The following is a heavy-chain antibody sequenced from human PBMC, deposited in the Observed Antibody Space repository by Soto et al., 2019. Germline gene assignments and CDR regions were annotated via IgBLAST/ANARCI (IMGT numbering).Heavy chain of an antibody. CDR3: ASWVGATYFDY. CDR1: GGSISSSSYY. Sequence: QLQLQESGPGLVKPSETLSLTCTVSGGSISSSSYYWGWIRQPPGKGLEWIGSIYYSGSTYYNPSLKSRVTISVDTSKNQFSLKLSSVTAADTAVYYCASWVGATYFDYWGQGTLVTVSS. CDR2: IYYSGST. V-gene: IGHV4-39*01. J-gene: IGHJ4*02. D-gene: IGHD1-26*01.